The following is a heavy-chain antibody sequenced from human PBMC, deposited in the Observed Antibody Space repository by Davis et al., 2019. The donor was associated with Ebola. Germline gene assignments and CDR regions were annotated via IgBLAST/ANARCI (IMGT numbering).Heavy chain of an antibody. CDR1: GFTFSRYW. CDR3: ARDRYSSSWLQGFDP. Sequence: GESLKISCAASGFTFSRYWMHWVRQAPGNGLVWVSRISTDVSSTSYADSVKGRFTISRDNAKNTLYLQMNSLRAEDTAVYYCARDRYSSSWLQGFDPWGQGTLVTVSS. J-gene: IGHJ5*02. CDR2: ISTDVSST. V-gene: IGHV3-74*01. D-gene: IGHD6-13*01.